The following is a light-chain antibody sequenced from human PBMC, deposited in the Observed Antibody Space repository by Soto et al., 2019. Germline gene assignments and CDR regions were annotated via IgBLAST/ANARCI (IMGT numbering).Light chain of an antibody. CDR3: QKYNSAPST. Sequence: DIQMTQSPFSLSASVGDRVTITCRASQGISDYLAWYQQKPGKVPKLLIYAASTLQSGVPSRFSGGGSGTDFTLSISSLQPEDVATYYCQKYNSAPSTFGQGTKVEIK. CDR1: QGISDY. V-gene: IGKV1-27*01. J-gene: IGKJ1*01. CDR2: AAS.